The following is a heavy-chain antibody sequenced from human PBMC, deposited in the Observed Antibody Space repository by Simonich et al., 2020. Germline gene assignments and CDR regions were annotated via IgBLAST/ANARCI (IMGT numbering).Heavy chain of an antibody. Sequence: QVQLVQSGAEVKKPGASVKVSCKASGYTFTGYYMHWLRQAPGQGHEWIGWINPYSGGTNYAQKFQGRVTRTREPSISTAYMGLSRLRSDDTAVYYCARGGVQHYYYYMDVWGKGTTVTVSS. J-gene: IGHJ6*03. CDR1: GYTFTGYY. D-gene: IGHD6-6*01. CDR2: INPYSGGT. CDR3: ARGGVQHYYYYMDV. V-gene: IGHV1-2*02.